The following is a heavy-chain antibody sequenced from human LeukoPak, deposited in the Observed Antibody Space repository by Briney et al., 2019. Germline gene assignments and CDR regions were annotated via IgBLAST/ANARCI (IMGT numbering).Heavy chain of an antibody. CDR3: ARDSRPDYYDSSGYYQGAFDI. D-gene: IGHD3-22*01. J-gene: IGHJ3*02. Sequence: GGFLRLSCAASGFRFSYSGMAWVRQAPGEGLEWVSSISDSGATTYYGDSVKGRFTISRDNAKNTLYLQMNSLRAEDTAVYYCARDSRPDYYDSSGYYQGAFDIWGQGTMVTVSS. V-gene: IGHV3-23*01. CDR2: ISDSGATT. CDR1: GFRFSYSG.